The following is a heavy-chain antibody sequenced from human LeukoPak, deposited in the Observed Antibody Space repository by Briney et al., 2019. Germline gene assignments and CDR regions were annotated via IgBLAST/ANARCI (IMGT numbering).Heavy chain of an antibody. CDR2: ITGGGSGI. CDR3: AKWGDYDVLTGYYVSDY. J-gene: IGHJ4*02. CDR1: GFTFSNYA. V-gene: IGHV3-23*01. D-gene: IGHD3-9*01. Sequence: GASLRLSCAASGFTFSNYAMRWVRQAPGKGLEWVSAITGGGSGIYYADSMKSRFTISRDNSKNTLYLQINSLRAEDTAVYYCAKWGDYDVLTGYYVSDYWGQGTLVTVSS.